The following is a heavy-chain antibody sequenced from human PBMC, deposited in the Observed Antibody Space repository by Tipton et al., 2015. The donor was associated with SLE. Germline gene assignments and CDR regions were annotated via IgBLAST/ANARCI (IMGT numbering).Heavy chain of an antibody. CDR1: GVSISGSTYY. V-gene: IGHV4-39*07. Sequence: TLSLTCSVSGVSISGSTYYWGWIRQSPGRGLEWIGSIHYSGSTNDNPSLKSRVTISVDTSKNQFSLKLSSVTAADTADYYCARGNAIPVLAIHMGWFDPWGQGTLVTVSS. CDR3: ARGNAIPVLAIHMGWFDP. J-gene: IGHJ5*02. D-gene: IGHD2-21*01. CDR2: IHYSGST.